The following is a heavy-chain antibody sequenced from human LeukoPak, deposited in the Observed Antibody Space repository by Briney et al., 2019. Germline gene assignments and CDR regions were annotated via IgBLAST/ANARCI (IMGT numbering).Heavy chain of an antibody. Sequence: GGSLRLSCAASGFTFDDYAMHWVRQAPGKGLEWVSSISWNSANIGYADPVKGRFTISRDNAKNSLYLQMNSLRAEDTALYYCAKNVIAVAGAGSRFDYWGQGTLVTVSS. V-gene: IGHV3-9*01. CDR3: AKNVIAVAGAGSRFDY. CDR2: ISWNSANI. D-gene: IGHD6-19*01. CDR1: GFTFDDYA. J-gene: IGHJ4*02.